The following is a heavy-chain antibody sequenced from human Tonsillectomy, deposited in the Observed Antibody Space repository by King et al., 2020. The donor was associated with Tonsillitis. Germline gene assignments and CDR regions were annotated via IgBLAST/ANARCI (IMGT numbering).Heavy chain of an antibody. J-gene: IGHJ3*01. CDR1: GFTFINYG. V-gene: IGHV3-21*01. CDR2: ISSSTNYI. Sequence: VQLVESGGGLVKPGGSLRLSCAASGFTFINYGLNWVRQAPGEGLEWISYISSSTNYIFYADSVKGRFTISRDNANNSLNLQMNSLRAEDTAVYFCVTLGGTKNDAFTFWGQGTMVTVSS. CDR3: VTLGGTKNDAFTF. D-gene: IGHD2-8*01.